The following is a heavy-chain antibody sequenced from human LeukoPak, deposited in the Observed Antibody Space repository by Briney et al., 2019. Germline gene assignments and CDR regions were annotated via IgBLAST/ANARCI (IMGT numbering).Heavy chain of an antibody. V-gene: IGHV3-21*01. CDR3: ARTLLWFGELDAFDI. CDR1: GFTFSSYS. D-gene: IGHD3-10*01. Sequence: PGGSLRLSCAASGFTFSSYSMIWVRQSPGKGLEWLSSISSSSSYIYYADSVKGRFTISRDNAKNSLYLQMNSLRAEDTAVYYCARTLLWFGELDAFDIWGQGTMVTVSS. J-gene: IGHJ3*02. CDR2: ISSSSSYI.